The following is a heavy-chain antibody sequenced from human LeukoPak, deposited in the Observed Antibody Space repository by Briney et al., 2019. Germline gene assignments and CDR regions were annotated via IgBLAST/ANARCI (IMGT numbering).Heavy chain of an antibody. Sequence: GGSLRLSCAASGFTVSSNYVSWVRQAPGKGLEWVSVIYSGGDTYYADSVKGRFTISRDNSKNTLYLQMNSLRAEDTAVYYCARGERWLQLDYWGQGTLVTVSS. D-gene: IGHD5-24*01. CDR2: IYSGGDT. CDR3: ARGERWLQLDY. CDR1: GFTVSSNY. V-gene: IGHV3-53*01. J-gene: IGHJ4*02.